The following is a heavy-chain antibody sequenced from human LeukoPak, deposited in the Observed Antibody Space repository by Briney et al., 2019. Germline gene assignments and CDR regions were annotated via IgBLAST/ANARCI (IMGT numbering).Heavy chain of an antibody. D-gene: IGHD3-10*01. CDR1: GFTFTSYW. Sequence: GRSLRLACAASGFTFTSYWMSWVRQAPGPGLEWVANIKQDGSEKYYVDSVKRRFTISRDNAKNSLYLQMNSLRAEDTAVYYCARRTMVREKYYYYYYGMDVWGQGTTVTVSS. V-gene: IGHV3-7*01. CDR3: ARRTMVREKYYYYYYGMDV. J-gene: IGHJ6*02. CDR2: IKQDGSEK.